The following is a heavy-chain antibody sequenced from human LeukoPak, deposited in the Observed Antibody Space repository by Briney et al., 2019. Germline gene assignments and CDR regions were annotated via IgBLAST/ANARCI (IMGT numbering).Heavy chain of an antibody. V-gene: IGHV4-61*02. D-gene: IGHD2-2*01. Sequence: PSETLSLTCTVSGDSISSGSYYWSWIRQPAGKGLAWIGRIYTSGSTNYNPSLKSRVTIPVDTSKNQFSLKLSSVTAADTAVYYCAREGYQYYFDYWGQGTLVTVSS. J-gene: IGHJ4*02. CDR2: IYTSGST. CDR3: AREGYQYYFDY. CDR1: GDSISSGSYY.